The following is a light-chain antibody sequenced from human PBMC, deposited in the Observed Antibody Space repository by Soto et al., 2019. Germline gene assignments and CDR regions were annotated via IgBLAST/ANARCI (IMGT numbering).Light chain of an antibody. Sequence: IVLTQSPLSLPVTLGQPASISCRSSESPVITDGDTTLNWFQQRPGQSPRRLIYRVSNRDCGVPDKVSGTGSGTEFTLKISSVEAEDVAIYYCMQGARWPYTFGQGTKLEI. J-gene: IGKJ2*01. CDR1: ESPVITDGDTT. CDR3: MQGARWPYT. CDR2: RVS. V-gene: IGKV2-30*01.